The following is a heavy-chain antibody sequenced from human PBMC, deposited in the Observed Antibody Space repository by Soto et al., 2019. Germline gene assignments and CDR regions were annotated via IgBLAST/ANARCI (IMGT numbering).Heavy chain of an antibody. J-gene: IGHJ4*02. CDR2: VNYRGNS. CDR1: GDSVISDHYY. D-gene: IGHD3-16*01. V-gene: IGHV4-39*01. Sequence: QLQLQESGPGLVKPSETLSLSCTVSGDSVISDHYYWAWVRQPPGKGLEWIGNVNYRGNSYQNPSPQSRVTITVDTSTNPVSLKLTSVTAADTSVYYCARQGGNKFDYWGQGTLGTVSS. CDR3: ARQGGNKFDY.